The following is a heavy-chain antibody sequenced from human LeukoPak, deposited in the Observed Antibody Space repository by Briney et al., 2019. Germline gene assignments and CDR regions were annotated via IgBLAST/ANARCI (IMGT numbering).Heavy chain of an antibody. J-gene: IGHJ4*02. CDR3: ARDTQGSAGYDFWSGYYPPGY. CDR2: ISSSGSTI. CDR1: GFTFSDYY. Sequence: GGSLRLSCAASGFTFSDYYMSWIRQAPGKGLEWVSYISSSGSTIYYADSVKGRFTISRDNAKNSLYLQMNSLRAEDTAVYYCARDTQGSAGYDFWSGYYPPGYWGQGTLVTASS. D-gene: IGHD3-3*01. V-gene: IGHV3-11*04.